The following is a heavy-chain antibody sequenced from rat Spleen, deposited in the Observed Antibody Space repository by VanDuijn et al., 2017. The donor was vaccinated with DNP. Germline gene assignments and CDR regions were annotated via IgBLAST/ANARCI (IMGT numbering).Heavy chain of an antibody. V-gene: IGHV5-7*01. CDR3: ARQRVMYTTATGFAY. CDR2: ISIGGGGT. D-gene: IGHD1-6*01. CDR1: GFTFSDYN. J-gene: IGHJ3*01. Sequence: EVQLVESGGGLVQSGRSLKVSCAASGFTFSDYNMAWVRQAPKKGLEWVATISIGGGGTYYPDSVKGRFTISRDNAKSSLYLQMNSLRSEDTATYYCARQRVMYTTATGFAYWGQGTLVTVSS.